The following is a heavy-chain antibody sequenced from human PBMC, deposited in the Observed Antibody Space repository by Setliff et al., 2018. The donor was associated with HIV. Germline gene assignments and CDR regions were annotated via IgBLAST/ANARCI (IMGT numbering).Heavy chain of an antibody. CDR3: ARRNMYYYDSRRGSFDY. V-gene: IGHV4-38-2*01. Sequence: PSETLSLTCAVSGYSISSDYYWGWIRQPPGKGLEWIGSIYHSGSTYYNPSLKSRVTISVDTSKNQFSLKLSSVTAADTAVYYCARRNMYYYDSRRGSFDYWGQGTLVTSPQ. CDR2: IYHSGST. J-gene: IGHJ4*02. D-gene: IGHD3-22*01. CDR1: GYSISSDYY.